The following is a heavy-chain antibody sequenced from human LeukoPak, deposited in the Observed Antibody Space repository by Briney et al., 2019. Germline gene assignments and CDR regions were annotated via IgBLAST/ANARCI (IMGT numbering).Heavy chain of an antibody. CDR1: GGSMRGYY. V-gene: IGHV4-34*01. D-gene: IGHD6-19*01. J-gene: IGHJ5*02. CDR3: ARDSSIAVAGTGFDP. CDR2: VNHSGST. Sequence: PSETLSLTCTVSGGSMRGYYWSWIRQPPGKGLEWIGEVNHSGSTNYNPSLKSRVTISVDTSKNQFSLKLSSVTAADTAVYYCARDSSIAVAGTGFDPWGQGTLVTVSS.